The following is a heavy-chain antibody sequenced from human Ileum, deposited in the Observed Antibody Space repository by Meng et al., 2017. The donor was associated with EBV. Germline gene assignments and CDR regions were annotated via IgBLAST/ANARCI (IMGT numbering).Heavy chain of an antibody. CDR2: IYYSGST. D-gene: IGHD2-15*01. Sequence: QGHMPESGPGLVKPSETLSLTCTVSGGSISSYYWSWIRQPPGKGLEWIGYIYYSGSTNYNPSLKSRVTISVDTSKNQFSLNLSSVTAADTAVYYCARGGWSLDYWGQGTLVTVSS. CDR3: ARGGWSLDY. CDR1: GGSISSYY. J-gene: IGHJ4*02. V-gene: IGHV4-59*08.